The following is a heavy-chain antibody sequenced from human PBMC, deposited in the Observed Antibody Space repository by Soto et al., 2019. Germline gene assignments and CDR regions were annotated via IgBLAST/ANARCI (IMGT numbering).Heavy chain of an antibody. D-gene: IGHD4-17*01. CDR2: SSTFNGNT. Sequence: QVHLVQSGTEVKEPGASVKVSCKASASTFTGYTINWVRQAPGQVLEWLGWSSTFNGNTKYAGNFEGRVTMTTNTTTTTAYMELTSLTFDDATVYFCARGTVTSGRWFGPWGQGTLVSVSS. CDR1: ASTFTGYT. CDR3: ARGTVTSGRWFGP. J-gene: IGHJ5*02. V-gene: IGHV1-18*04.